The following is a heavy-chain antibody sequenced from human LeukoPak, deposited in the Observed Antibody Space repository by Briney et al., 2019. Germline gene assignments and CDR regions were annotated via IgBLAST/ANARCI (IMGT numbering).Heavy chain of an antibody. CDR1: GYRFTSYW. Sequence: GEPLRISCKGSGYRFTSYWISWVRQMPGKGLEWMGRIDPSDSYTNYSPSSQGHVTISADKSISTAYLQWSSRKASDTAMYYCARRDGSGSYSSDYWGQGTLVTVSS. J-gene: IGHJ4*02. D-gene: IGHD3-10*01. V-gene: IGHV5-10-1*01. CDR2: IDPSDSYT. CDR3: ARRDGSGSYSSDY.